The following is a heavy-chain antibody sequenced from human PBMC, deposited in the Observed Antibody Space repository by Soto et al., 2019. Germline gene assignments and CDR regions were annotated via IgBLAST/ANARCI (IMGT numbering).Heavy chain of an antibody. V-gene: IGHV4-34*01. J-gene: IGHJ6*02. CDR1: GGSFSGYY. CDR3: ASLLTGSTYCCYGMDV. Sequence: QVQLQQWGAGLLKPSETLSLTCAVYGGSFSGYYWSWIRQPPGKGLEWIGEINHSGSTNYNPSLKSRVTISVDTSKNQFSLKLGSVTAADTAVYYCASLLTGSTYCCYGMDVWGQGTTVTVSS. D-gene: IGHD3-9*01. CDR2: INHSGST.